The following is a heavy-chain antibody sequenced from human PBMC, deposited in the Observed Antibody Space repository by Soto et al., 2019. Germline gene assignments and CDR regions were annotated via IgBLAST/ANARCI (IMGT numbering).Heavy chain of an antibody. CDR3: AKCRAPNNRLFDY. CDR2: INSEGSST. V-gene: IGHV3-74*01. J-gene: IGHJ4*02. D-gene: IGHD2-15*01. CDR1: GFTLRSYW. Sequence: PGGSLRLSCAASGFTLRSYWMHCVRQAPGKGLVWVSRINSEGSSTSYADSGKCRFTISRDNAKNTRDRQMNSLRAEDTAVYYCAKCRAPNNRLFDYWGQGSLVTVST.